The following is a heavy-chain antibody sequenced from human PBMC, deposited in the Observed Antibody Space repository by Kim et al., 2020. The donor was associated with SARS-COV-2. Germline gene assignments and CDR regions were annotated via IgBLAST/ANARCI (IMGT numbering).Heavy chain of an antibody. J-gene: IGHJ5*01. D-gene: IGHD3-10*01. Sequence: SETLSLTCAVYGGSFRGYYWSWIRQPPGKGLEWIGEINHSGSTNYNPSLKSRVTISVDTSKNQFSLKLSSVTAADTAVYYCARGFDLLWFRESQSFDPWGQGDLVTVSS. V-gene: IGHV4-34*01. CDR1: GGSFRGYY. CDR3: ARGFDLLWFRESQSFDP. CDR2: INHSGST.